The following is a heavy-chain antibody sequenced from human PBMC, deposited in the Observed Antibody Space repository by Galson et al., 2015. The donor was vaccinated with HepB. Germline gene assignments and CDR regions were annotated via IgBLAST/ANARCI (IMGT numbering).Heavy chain of an antibody. CDR3: ARISWKRSLPGGGMDV. CDR1: GFSLSTSGMC. V-gene: IGHV2-70*11. D-gene: IGHD1-1*01. CDR2: IDWDDDK. J-gene: IGHJ6*02. Sequence: PALVKPTQTLTLTCTFSGFSLSTSGMCVSWIRQPPRKALEWLARIDWDDDKYYSTSLKTRLTISKDTSKNQVVLTMTNMDPVDTATYYCARISWKRSLPGGGMDVWGQGTTVTVSS.